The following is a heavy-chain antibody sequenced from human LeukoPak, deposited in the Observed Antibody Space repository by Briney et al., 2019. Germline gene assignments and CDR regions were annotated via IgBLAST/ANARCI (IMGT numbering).Heavy chain of an antibody. J-gene: IGHJ5*02. D-gene: IGHD6-13*01. CDR1: GGSITRGNW. V-gene: IGHV4-4*02. CDR2: IYHSGST. Sequence: SETLSLTCAVSGGSITRGNWWTWVRQPPGKGLEWIGEIYHSGSTNYNPSLKSRLTISVDKSKNQFSLALSSVTAADTAVYYCARGVPAAGAKWFDPWGPGSLVTVYS. CDR3: ARGVPAAGAKWFDP.